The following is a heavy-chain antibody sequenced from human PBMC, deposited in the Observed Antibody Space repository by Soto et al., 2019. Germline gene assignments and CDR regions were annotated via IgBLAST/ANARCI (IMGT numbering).Heavy chain of an antibody. Sequence: LRLSCAASGFTFSSYSMNWVRQAPGKGLEWVSSISSSSSYIYYADSVKGRFTISRDNAKNSLYLQMNSLRAEDTAVYYCARDRGVGATYFDYWGQGTLVTVSS. J-gene: IGHJ4*02. CDR1: GFTFSSYS. D-gene: IGHD1-26*01. CDR3: ARDRGVGATYFDY. CDR2: ISSSSSYI. V-gene: IGHV3-21*01.